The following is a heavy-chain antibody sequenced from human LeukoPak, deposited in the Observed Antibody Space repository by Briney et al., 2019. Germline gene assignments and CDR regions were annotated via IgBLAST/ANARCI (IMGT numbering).Heavy chain of an antibody. V-gene: IGHV4-59*01. Sequence: SETLSLTCTVSGCSISSYYWSWIRQPPGKGLEWIWYIYYSGSTNYNPSLKSRVTISVDTSKNQFSLKLSSVTAADTAVYYCAREVGTTGWFDPWGQGTLVTVSS. CDR3: AREVGTTGWFDP. D-gene: IGHD1-1*01. J-gene: IGHJ5*02. CDR2: IYYSGST. CDR1: GCSISSYY.